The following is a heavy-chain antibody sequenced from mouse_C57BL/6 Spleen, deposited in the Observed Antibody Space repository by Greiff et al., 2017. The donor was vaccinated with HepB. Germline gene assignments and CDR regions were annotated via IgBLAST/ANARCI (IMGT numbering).Heavy chain of an antibody. CDR1: GYTFTSYW. J-gene: IGHJ3*01. D-gene: IGHD1-1*01. V-gene: IGHV1-61*01. CDR3: AREIYYYGSSYEAY. CDR2: IYPSDSET. Sequence: QVQLQQPGAELVRPGSSVKLSCKASGYTFTSYWMDWVKQRPGQGLEWIGNIYPSDSETHYNQKFKDKATLTVDKSSSTAYMQLSSLTSEDSAVYYCAREIYYYGSSYEAYWGQGTLVTVSA.